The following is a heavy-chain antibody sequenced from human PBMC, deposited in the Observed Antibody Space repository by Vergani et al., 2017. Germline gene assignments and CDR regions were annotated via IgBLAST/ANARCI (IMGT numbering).Heavy chain of an antibody. CDR2: IIPIFGTA. CDR1: GGTFSSYA. V-gene: IGHV1-69*01. Sequence: QVQLVQSGAEVKKPGSSVKVSCKASGGTFSSYAISWVRQAPGQGLEWMGGIIPIFGTANYAQKFQGRVTITADESTSSANMELSSLRSEDTAVYYWAGDNWNLNYLDYGGQGTRVTVSS. D-gene: IGHD1-7*01. CDR3: AGDNWNLNYLDY. J-gene: IGHJ4*02.